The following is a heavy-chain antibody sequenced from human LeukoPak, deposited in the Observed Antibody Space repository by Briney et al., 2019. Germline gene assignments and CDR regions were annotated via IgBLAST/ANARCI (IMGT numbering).Heavy chain of an antibody. Sequence: ASVKVSCKASGYTFTSYGISWVRQAPGQGLEWMGWISAYNGNTNYAQKLQGRVTMTTDTSTSTAYMELSRLRSEDTAVYYCARGGYSYGYYYYYYMDVWGKGTTVTVSS. CDR3: ARGGYSYGYYYYYYMDV. J-gene: IGHJ6*03. D-gene: IGHD5-18*01. CDR1: GYTFTSYG. CDR2: ISAYNGNT. V-gene: IGHV1-18*01.